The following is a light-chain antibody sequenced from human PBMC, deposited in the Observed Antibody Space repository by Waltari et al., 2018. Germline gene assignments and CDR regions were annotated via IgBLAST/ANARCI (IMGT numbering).Light chain of an antibody. CDR1: QSISSW. CDR2: KAS. J-gene: IGKJ3*01. Sequence: DIQMTQSHSTLSASVGDRVTITCRASQSISSWLAWYQQKPGKAPKLLIYKASSLESGVPSRFSGSGSGTEFTLTISSLQPDDFATYYCQQYNSYSFTFGPGTKVDIK. CDR3: QQYNSYSFT. V-gene: IGKV1-5*03.